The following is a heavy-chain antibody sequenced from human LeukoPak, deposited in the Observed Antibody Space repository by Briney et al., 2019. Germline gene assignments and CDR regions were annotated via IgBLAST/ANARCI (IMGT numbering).Heavy chain of an antibody. D-gene: IGHD5-18*01. CDR2: IWYDGSNK. CDR1: GFTFSSYG. CDR3: ARDGNVDTAMVEYYYGMDV. J-gene: IGHJ6*02. V-gene: IGHV3-33*01. Sequence: GGSLRLSCAAPGFTFSSYGMQWGRQAPGKGLEWVAVIWYDGSNKYYADSVKGRFTISRDNSKNTLYLQVNSLRAEDTAVYYCARDGNVDTAMVEYYYGMDVWGQGTTVTVSS.